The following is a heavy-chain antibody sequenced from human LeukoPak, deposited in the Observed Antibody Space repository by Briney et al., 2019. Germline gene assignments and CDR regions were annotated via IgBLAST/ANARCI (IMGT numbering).Heavy chain of an antibody. J-gene: IGHJ6*02. CDR3: ARALSIGYSSSWYEDYYYGMDV. Sequence: PSETLSLTCAVYGGSFSGYYWSWIRQPPGKGLEWIGEINHSGSTNYNPSLKSRVTISVDTSKNQFSLKLSSVTAADTAVYYCARALSIGYSSSWYEDYYYGMDVWGQGTTVTVSS. CDR2: INHSGST. D-gene: IGHD6-13*01. V-gene: IGHV4-34*01. CDR1: GGSFSGYY.